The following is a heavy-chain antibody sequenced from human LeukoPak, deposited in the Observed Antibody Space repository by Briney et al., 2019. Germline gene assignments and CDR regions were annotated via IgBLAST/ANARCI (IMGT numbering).Heavy chain of an antibody. Sequence: SETLSLTCAVYGGSFSGYYWSWIRQPPGKGLEWIGEINHSGSTNYNPSLKSRVTISVDTSKNQFSLKLSSVIAADTAVYYCARQRRVRGAKEVYHYYYYYMDVWGKGTTVTISS. D-gene: IGHD3-10*01. CDR1: GGSFSGYY. V-gene: IGHV4-34*01. J-gene: IGHJ6*03. CDR3: ARQRRVRGAKEVYHYYYYYMDV. CDR2: INHSGST.